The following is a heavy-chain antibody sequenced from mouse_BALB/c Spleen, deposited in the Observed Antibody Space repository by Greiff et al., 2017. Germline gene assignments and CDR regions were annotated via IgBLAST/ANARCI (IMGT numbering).Heavy chain of an antibody. J-gene: IGHJ4*01. CDR2: IWSGGST. V-gene: IGHV2-4-1*01. CDR3: ARNRIYGNWGYAMDY. D-gene: IGHD2-1*01. Sequence: QVQLQQSGPGLVQPSQSLSITCTVSGFSLTSYGVHWVRQSPGKGLEWLGVIWSGGSTDYNAAFISRLSISKDNSKSQVFFKMNSLQADDTAIYYCARNRIYGNWGYAMDYWGQGTSVTVSS. CDR1: GFSLTSYG.